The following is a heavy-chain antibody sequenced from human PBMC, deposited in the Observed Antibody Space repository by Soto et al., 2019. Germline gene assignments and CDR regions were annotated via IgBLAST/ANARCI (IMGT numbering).Heavy chain of an antibody. CDR3: ASLMGYCSSTSCSDY. D-gene: IGHD2-2*01. CDR2: IYYSGST. J-gene: IGHJ4*02. Sequence: SETLSLTCTVSGGSISSYYWSWIRQPPGKGLEWIGYIYYSGSTNYNPSLKSRVTISVDTSKNQFSLKLSSVTAADTAVYYCASLMGYCSSTSCSDYWGQGTLVTVSS. V-gene: IGHV4-59*08. CDR1: GGSISSYY.